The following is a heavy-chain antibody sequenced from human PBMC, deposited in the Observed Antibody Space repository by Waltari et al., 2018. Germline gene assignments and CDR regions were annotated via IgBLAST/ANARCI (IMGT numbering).Heavy chain of an antibody. V-gene: IGHV4-31*03. J-gene: IGHJ5*02. CDR2: IYYSGST. CDR3: ARGQMPTVTTSWFDP. D-gene: IGHD4-4*01. CDR1: GDSISSDGSY. Sequence: QVHLQESGPGLLKPSQTLSLTCTVSGDSISSDGSYWTWIRQRPGKGLEWIGYIYYSGSTYYNPSLKSRLTISMDKSSNQFSLGLTSVTAADTAVYFCARGQMPTVTTSWFDPWGQGTLVTVSS.